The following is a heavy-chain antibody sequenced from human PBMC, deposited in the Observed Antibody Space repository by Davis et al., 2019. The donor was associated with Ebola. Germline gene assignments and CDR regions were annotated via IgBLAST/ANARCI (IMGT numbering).Heavy chain of an antibody. J-gene: IGHJ4*02. D-gene: IGHD6-13*01. V-gene: IGHV3-30*02. Sequence: PGGPLRPSFAAPGSAFISFGMHWVRQAPGKGLEWLAFMRYSESGTHYADSVKGRFTISRDNSKNTLYLQRNSLIAEDTAVYYCAKDYISDWSNYFDSWGQGTLVTVSS. CDR3: AKDYISDWSNYFDS. CDR2: MRYSESGT. CDR1: GSAFISFG.